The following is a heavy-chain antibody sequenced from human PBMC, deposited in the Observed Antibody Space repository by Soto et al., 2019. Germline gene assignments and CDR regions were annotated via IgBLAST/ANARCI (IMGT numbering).Heavy chain of an antibody. CDR1: GFTFSSYG. Sequence: PGGSLRLSCAASGFTFSSYGMHWVRQAPGKGLEWVAVIWYDGSNKYYADSVKGRFTISRDNSKNTLYLQMNSLRAEDTAVYYCARGRAVANYFDYWGQGTLVTVSS. D-gene: IGHD6-19*01. CDR2: IWYDGSNK. CDR3: ARGRAVANYFDY. J-gene: IGHJ4*02. V-gene: IGHV3-33*01.